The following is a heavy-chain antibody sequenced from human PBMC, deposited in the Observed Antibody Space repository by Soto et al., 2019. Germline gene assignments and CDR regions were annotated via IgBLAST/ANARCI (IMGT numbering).Heavy chain of an antibody. CDR3: ARSGASVPASLNWFDP. D-gene: IGHD2-2*01. J-gene: IGHJ5*02. Sequence: SETLSLTCTVSGGSISSYYWSWIRQPPGKGLEWIGYIYYSGSTNYNPSLKSRVTISVDTSKNQFSLKLSSVTAADTAVYYCARSGASVPASLNWFDPSGPGAMVTVSS. V-gene: IGHV4-59*01. CDR2: IYYSGST. CDR1: GGSISSYY.